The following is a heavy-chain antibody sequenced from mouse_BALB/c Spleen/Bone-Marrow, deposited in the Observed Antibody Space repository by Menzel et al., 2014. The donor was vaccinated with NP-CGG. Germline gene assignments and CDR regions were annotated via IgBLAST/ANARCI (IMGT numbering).Heavy chain of an antibody. CDR2: IRNKANGYTT. CDR3: ARDENVGIHWYFDV. Sequence: EVMLVESGGGLVQPGGSLRLSCAASGFTFTDYYMSWVRQPPGKALEWLGSIRNKANGYTTYYSASVKGRFTISRDNSQSILYLQMNTLRAEDSATYYCARDENVGIHWYFDVWGAGTTVTVSS. V-gene: IGHV7-3*02. CDR1: GFTFTDYY. J-gene: IGHJ1*01.